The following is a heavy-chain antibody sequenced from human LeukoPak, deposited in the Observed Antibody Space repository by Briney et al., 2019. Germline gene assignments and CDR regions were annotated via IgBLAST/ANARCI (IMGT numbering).Heavy chain of an antibody. CDR3: ARGSRLVRGVHNWFDP. D-gene: IGHD3-10*01. V-gene: IGHV4-34*01. Sequence: PSETLSLTCAVYGGSFSGYYWSWIRQPPGKGREWIGEINHSGSTNYNPSLKSQVTISVDKPKNQFSLKLSSVTAADTAVYYCARGSRLVRGVHNWFDPWGQGTLVTVSS. J-gene: IGHJ5*02. CDR2: INHSGST. CDR1: GGSFSGYY.